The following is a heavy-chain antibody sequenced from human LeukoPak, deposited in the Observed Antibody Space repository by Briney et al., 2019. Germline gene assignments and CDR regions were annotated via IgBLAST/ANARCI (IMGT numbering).Heavy chain of an antibody. CDR3: AKLLGDVTTFDY. J-gene: IGHJ4*02. V-gene: IGHV3-7*01. CDR2: INQGGTVK. D-gene: IGHD3-16*01. CDR1: GFTFSRSW. Sequence: GESLRLSCAASGFTFSRSWVTWVRQAPGKGLEWVASINQGGTVKHYMDSVKGRFTISRGNSDNSLFLQMNSLRAEDTAVYYCAKLLGDVTTFDYWGQGALVTVSS.